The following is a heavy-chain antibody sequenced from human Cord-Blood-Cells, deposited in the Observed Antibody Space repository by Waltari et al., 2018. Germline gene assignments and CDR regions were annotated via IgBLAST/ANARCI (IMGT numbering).Heavy chain of an antibody. CDR2: ISSMIRYI. CDR3: ARAGVGATTDACDI. D-gene: IGHD1-26*01. Sequence: EVQLVESGGGLVKPGGSLRLSCAASGLTFSSYSMNWVRQAPGKGLEGVSYISSMIRYITYTDSVKGRFTISGDNAKNPLYLQMNSLRAEDTAVYYCARAGVGATTDACDIWGQGTMVTVSS. J-gene: IGHJ3*02. CDR1: GLTFSSYS. V-gene: IGHV3-21*01.